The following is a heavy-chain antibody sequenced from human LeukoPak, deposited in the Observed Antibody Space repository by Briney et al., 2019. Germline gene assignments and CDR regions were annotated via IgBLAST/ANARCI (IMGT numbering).Heavy chain of an antibody. J-gene: IGHJ6*02. Sequence: ASVKVSCKASGYTFTSYGISWVRQAPGQGLEWMGWISAYNGNTNYAQKLQGRVTMTTDTSTSTAYMELRSLRSDDTAVYYCARDRGSSPYYYYYGMDLWGQGTTVTVSS. CDR2: ISAYNGNT. CDR1: GYTFTSYG. CDR3: ARDRGSSPYYYYYGMDL. D-gene: IGHD6-6*01. V-gene: IGHV1-18*01.